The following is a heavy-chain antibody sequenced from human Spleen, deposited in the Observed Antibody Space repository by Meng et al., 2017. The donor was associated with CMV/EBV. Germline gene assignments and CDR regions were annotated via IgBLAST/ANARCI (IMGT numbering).Heavy chain of an antibody. V-gene: IGHV3-30-3*01. CDR3: ARESNYNVLDY. Sequence: LSCAASGFTVGSVAMDWVREAPGKGLEWVAGISYDGDNRRYADSVKGRFTISRDDSKNTVSLQMRSLRVEDTAVYYCARESNYNVLDYWGQGSLVTVFS. CDR1: GFTVGSVA. J-gene: IGHJ4*02. CDR2: ISYDGDNR. D-gene: IGHD1-7*01.